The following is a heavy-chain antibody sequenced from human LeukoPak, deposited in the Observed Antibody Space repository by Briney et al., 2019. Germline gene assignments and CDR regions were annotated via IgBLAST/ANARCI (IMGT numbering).Heavy chain of an antibody. CDR1: GYTFTSYG. J-gene: IGHJ5*01. CDR3: ARASSSKNSITIFGVVLRGYWFDT. D-gene: IGHD3-3*01. V-gene: IGHV1-18*01. CDR2: IIAYNGNT. Sequence: ASVKVSFKASGYTFTSYGISWVRQAPGQGLEWMGWIIAYNGNTKYAQELLGRVTMTTDTSTTTAYMELRSLRSDDTAVYYCARASSSKNSITIFGVVLRGYWFDTWGHGTLGTVSS.